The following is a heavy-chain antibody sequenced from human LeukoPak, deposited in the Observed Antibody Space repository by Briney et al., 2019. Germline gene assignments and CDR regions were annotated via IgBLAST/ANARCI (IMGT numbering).Heavy chain of an antibody. V-gene: IGHV4-34*01. D-gene: IGHD2-21*02. J-gene: IGHJ4*02. Sequence: PSETLSLTCAVYGGSFSGYYWSWIRQPPGKGLEWIGEINHSGSTNYIPSLKSRVTISVDTSKNQFSLKLSSVTAADTAVYYCATGLKVVVTTEYWGQGTLVTVSS. CDR3: ATGLKVVVTTEY. CDR1: GGSFSGYY. CDR2: INHSGST.